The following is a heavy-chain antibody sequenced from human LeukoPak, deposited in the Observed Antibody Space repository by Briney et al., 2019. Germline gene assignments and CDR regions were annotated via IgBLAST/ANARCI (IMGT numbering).Heavy chain of an antibody. CDR3: ARGDSGYDYGFDN. CDR2: IIPIFGTT. J-gene: IGHJ4*02. CDR1: GGTFSSHA. V-gene: IGHV1-69*05. D-gene: IGHD5-12*01. Sequence: SVKVSFKASGGTFSSHAISWVRQAPGQGLEWVGGIIPIFGTTNYAQKFQGRVTITTDESTSTGYMELRSLRSDDTAVYYCARGDSGYDYGFDNWGQGTLVTVPS.